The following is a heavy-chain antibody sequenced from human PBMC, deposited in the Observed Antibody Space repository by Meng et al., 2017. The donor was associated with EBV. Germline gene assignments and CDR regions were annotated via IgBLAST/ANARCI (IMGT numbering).Heavy chain of an antibody. V-gene: IGHV1-8*01. CDR1: GYTFTRYA. Sequence: VQRLQSGAEVKKAGASVKVSCKASGYTFTRYAINWVQPAPRTGLEGMGWMNPDSGDTGYEQKFQGRVTMTRDTSINTAYMDLSNLKSEDTALYYCARDVYGSGTYRSDPWGQGTLVTVSS. CDR3: ARDVYGSGTYRSDP. D-gene: IGHD3-10*01. J-gene: IGHJ5*02. CDR2: MNPDSGDT.